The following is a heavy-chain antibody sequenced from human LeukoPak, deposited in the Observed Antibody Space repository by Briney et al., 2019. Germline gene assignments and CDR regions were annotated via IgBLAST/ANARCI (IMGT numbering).Heavy chain of an antibody. J-gene: IGHJ4*02. Sequence: GGSLRLSCAASGFIFSTYGMHWGRQAPGKGMEWVAVVWSGGNNKYYSDSVKARFTISRDNSKNTLYLQMNSLRAEDTAVYYCAKDGQVGAIGYFDYRGQGTLVTVSS. V-gene: IGHV3-33*06. D-gene: IGHD1-26*01. CDR2: VWSGGNNK. CDR1: GFIFSTYG. CDR3: AKDGQVGAIGYFDY.